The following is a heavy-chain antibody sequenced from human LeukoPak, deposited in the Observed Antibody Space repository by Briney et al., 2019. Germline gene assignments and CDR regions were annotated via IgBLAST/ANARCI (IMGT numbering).Heavy chain of an antibody. J-gene: IGHJ4*02. CDR1: GFTFSSYG. D-gene: IGHD6-19*01. V-gene: IGHV3-30*18. CDR3: AKDRGEQWLVTSFDY. CDR2: ISYDGSNK. Sequence: HPGGSLRLSCAASGFTFSSYGMHWVRQAPGKGLEWVAVISYDGSNKYYVDSVKGRFTISRDNSKNTLYLQMNSLRPEDTAVYYCAKDRGEQWLVTSFDYWGQGTLVTVSS.